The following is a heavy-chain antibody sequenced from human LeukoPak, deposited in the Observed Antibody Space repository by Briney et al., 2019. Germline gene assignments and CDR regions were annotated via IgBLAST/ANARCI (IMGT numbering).Heavy chain of an antibody. J-gene: IGHJ4*02. CDR1: GYTFTGYY. Sequence: ASVKVSCKASGYTFTGYYMHWVRQAPGQGLEWMEWINPNSGGTYFAQKFEARVTLTRDTSINTAYMEMRGLTSDDTAIYYCAKSQYSFGSGSTRPLFDYWGPGTLVTVSS. CDR3: AKSQYSFGSGSTRPLFDY. CDR2: INPNSGGT. D-gene: IGHD3-10*01. V-gene: IGHV1-2*02.